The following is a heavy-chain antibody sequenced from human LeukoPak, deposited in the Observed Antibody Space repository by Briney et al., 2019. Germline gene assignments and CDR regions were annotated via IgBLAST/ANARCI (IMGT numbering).Heavy chain of an antibody. J-gene: IGHJ4*02. CDR2: ISYDGSNK. Sequence: GGSLRLSCAASGFTFSSYGMHWVRQAPGKGLEWVAVISYDGSNKYYADSVKGRFTISRDNSKNTLYLQLNSLRAEDTAVYYCAKAQTTVTPIIDYWGQGNLVTVSS. CDR3: AKAQTTVTPIIDY. V-gene: IGHV3-30*18. CDR1: GFTFSSYG. D-gene: IGHD4-17*01.